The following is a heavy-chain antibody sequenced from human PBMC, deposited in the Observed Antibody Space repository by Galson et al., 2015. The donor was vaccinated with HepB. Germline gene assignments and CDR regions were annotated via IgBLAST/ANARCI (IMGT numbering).Heavy chain of an antibody. Sequence: SLRLSCAGSGYIFSTHGMHWVRQAPGKGLEWVAVIWYDGSNQYYVDSVKGRFTIYRDNSKSTLYLQMDSLRDEDTAVYYCARHVGDCIHSTCYLDWWGQGTLVTVSS. CDR3: ARHVGDCIHSTCYLDW. V-gene: IGHV3-33*01. CDR1: GYIFSTHG. CDR2: IWYDGSNQ. D-gene: IGHD2-21*01. J-gene: IGHJ4*02.